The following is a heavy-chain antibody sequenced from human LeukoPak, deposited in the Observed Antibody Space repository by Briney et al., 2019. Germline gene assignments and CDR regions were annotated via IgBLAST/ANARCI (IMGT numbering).Heavy chain of an antibody. Sequence: PSETLSLTCAVYGGSFSDYYWSWICQPPGKGLEWIGEINHSGSSNYNPSLKSRVTISVDTSKNQISLKLSSVTAADTAVYYCAREIITGTIVFDYWGQGTLVTVSS. CDR1: GGSFSDYY. CDR3: AREIITGTIVFDY. CDR2: INHSGSS. J-gene: IGHJ4*02. D-gene: IGHD1-7*01. V-gene: IGHV4-34*01.